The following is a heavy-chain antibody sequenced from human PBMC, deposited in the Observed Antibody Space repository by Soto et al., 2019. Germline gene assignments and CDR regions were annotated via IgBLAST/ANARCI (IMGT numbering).Heavy chain of an antibody. CDR3: ARGTVWFGELLKALWFDP. Sequence: SETLSLTCTVSGGSISTYCWSWIRRSPGKGLEWIGYISYSGGTNYNPSLKSRVTMSVDTSKNQFSLKLSSVTAADTAIYYCARGTVWFGELLKALWFDPWGQGTLVTVCS. J-gene: IGHJ5*02. D-gene: IGHD3-10*01. CDR2: ISYSGGT. V-gene: IGHV4-59*01. CDR1: GGSISTYC.